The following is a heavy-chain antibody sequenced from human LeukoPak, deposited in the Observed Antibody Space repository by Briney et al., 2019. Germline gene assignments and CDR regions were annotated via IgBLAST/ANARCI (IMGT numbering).Heavy chain of an antibody. CDR3: ARGWLGMTTVTTSGGGDYYGMDV. D-gene: IGHD4-17*01. CDR1: GGTFSSYA. J-gene: IGHJ6*04. V-gene: IGHV1-69*06. CDR2: IIPIFGTA. Sequence: ASVKVSCKASGGTFSSYAISWVRQAPGQGLEWMGGIIPIFGTANYAQKFQGRVTITADKSTSTAYMELSSLRSEDTAVYYCARGWLGMTTVTTSGGGDYYGMDVWGKGTTVTVSS.